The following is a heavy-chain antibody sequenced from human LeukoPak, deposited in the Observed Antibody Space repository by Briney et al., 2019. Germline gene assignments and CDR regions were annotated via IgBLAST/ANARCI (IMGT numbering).Heavy chain of an antibody. CDR2: IKSKTDGGTT. CDR3: TTALDYDILTGYYDLDAFDI. CDR1: GFTFSNAW. J-gene: IGHJ3*02. Sequence: KPGGSLRLSCAASGFTFSNAWMSWVRQAPGKGLEWVGRIKSKTDGGTTDYAAPVKGRFTISRDDSKNTLYLQMNSLKTEDTAVYYCTTALDYDILTGYYDLDAFDIWXXXTXVTVSX. V-gene: IGHV3-15*01. D-gene: IGHD3-9*01.